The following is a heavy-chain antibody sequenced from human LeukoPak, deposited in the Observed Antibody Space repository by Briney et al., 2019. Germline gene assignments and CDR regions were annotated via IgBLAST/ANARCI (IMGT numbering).Heavy chain of an antibody. V-gene: IGHV1-46*01. J-gene: IGHJ5*02. CDR3: AGGGDQYCSSTSCQSPNWFDP. CDR1: GYTFTSYG. D-gene: IGHD2-2*01. CDR2: INPTGGST. Sequence: ASVKVSCKASGYTFTSYGISWVRRAPGQGLEWMGIINPTGGSTSYAQKFQGRVTMTRDTSTSTVYMELSSLRSEDTAVYYCAGGGDQYCSSTSCQSPNWFDPWGQGTLVTVSS.